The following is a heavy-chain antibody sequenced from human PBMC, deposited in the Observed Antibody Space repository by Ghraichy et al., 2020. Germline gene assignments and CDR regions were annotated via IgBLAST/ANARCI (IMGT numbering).Heavy chain of an antibody. V-gene: IGHV4-34*01. J-gene: IGHJ4*02. CDR2: INHSGST. Sequence: SQTLSLTCAVYGGSFSGYYWSWIRQPPGKGLEWIGEINHSGSTNYNPSLKSRVTISVDTSQNQFSLKLSSVTAADTAVYYCARRYCSGGSCYFKIFDYWGQGTLVTVSS. D-gene: IGHD2-15*01. CDR3: ARRYCSGGSCYFKIFDY. CDR1: GGSFSGYY.